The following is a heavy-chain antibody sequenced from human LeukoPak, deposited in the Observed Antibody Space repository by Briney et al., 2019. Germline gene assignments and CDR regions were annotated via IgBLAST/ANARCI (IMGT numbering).Heavy chain of an antibody. Sequence: PSETLSLTCTVSGGSISSGGYYWSWIRQHPGKGLEWIGYIYYSGSTYYNPSLKSRVTISVDTSKNQFSLKLSSVTAADTAVYYCARDKGDYGGNSGAGMIDYWGQGTLVTVSS. CDR2: IYYSGST. D-gene: IGHD4-23*01. CDR3: ARDKGDYGGNSGAGMIDY. V-gene: IGHV4-31*03. J-gene: IGHJ4*02. CDR1: GGSISSGGYY.